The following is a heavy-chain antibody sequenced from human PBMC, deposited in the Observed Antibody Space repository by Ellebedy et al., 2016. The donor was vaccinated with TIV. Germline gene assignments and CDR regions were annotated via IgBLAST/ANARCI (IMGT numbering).Heavy chain of an antibody. CDR1: GYTFTSYY. CDR2: ISPSGGST. CDR3: ARATFGSGSYGVLDY. Sequence: AASVKVSCKASGYTFTSYYMHWVRQAPGQGLEWMGIISPSGGSTSYAPKFQGRVTMTRDTSTSTVYMELSSLRSEDTAVYYCARATFGSGSYGVLDYWGQGTLVTVSS. V-gene: IGHV1-46*01. D-gene: IGHD3-10*01. J-gene: IGHJ4*02.